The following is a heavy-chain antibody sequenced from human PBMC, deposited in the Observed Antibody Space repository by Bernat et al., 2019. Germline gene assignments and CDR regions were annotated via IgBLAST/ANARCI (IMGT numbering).Heavy chain of an antibody. Sequence: EVQLVQSGAEVKKPGESLKISCKGSGYSFTSHWIGWVHQMPGKGLEWMWIIYPDDSDTRYSPSFQGHVTISADKSISTAYLHWSSLKASDTAIYYCARRSHPSRYYDSSGYEDYWGQGTLVTVSS. CDR3: ARRSHPSRYYDSSGYEDY. CDR2: IYPDDSDT. J-gene: IGHJ4*02. V-gene: IGHV5-51*07. D-gene: IGHD3-22*01. CDR1: GYSFTSHW.